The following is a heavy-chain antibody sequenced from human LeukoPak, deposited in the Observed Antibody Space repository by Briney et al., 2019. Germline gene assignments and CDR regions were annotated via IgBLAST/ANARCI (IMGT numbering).Heavy chain of an antibody. J-gene: IGHJ5*02. CDR3: AKGPSFGVVTFSRSWFDP. V-gene: IGHV3-7*03. Sequence: PGGSLRLSCAVSGFTFSGFWMSWSRQAPGKGLEWVASINSDGSEGYYADVVKGRFTISRDNAKNSLYLQINSLRAEDTAVYYCAKGPSFGVVTFSRSWFDPWGQGTLVTVSS. D-gene: IGHD3-3*01. CDR2: INSDGSEG. CDR1: GFTFSGFW.